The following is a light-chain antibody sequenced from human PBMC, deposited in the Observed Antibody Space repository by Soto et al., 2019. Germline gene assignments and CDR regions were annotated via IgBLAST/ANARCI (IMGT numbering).Light chain of an antibody. CDR2: GNS. CDR3: QSYDSSLSGYMV. J-gene: IGLJ2*01. V-gene: IGLV1-40*01. Sequence: QSVLTQPPSVSGAPGQRVTISCTGSSSNIGAGYDVHWYQQLPGTAPKLLIYGNSNRPSGVPDRFSGSKSGTSASLAITGLQAEDAADYYCQSYDSSLSGYMVFGGGTKLTVL. CDR1: SSNIGAGYD.